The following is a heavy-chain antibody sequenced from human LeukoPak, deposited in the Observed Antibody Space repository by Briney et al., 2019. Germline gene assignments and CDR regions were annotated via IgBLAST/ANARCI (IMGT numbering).Heavy chain of an antibody. CDR2: IYYSGST. V-gene: IGHV4-59*01. J-gene: IGHJ5*02. CDR3: ARARAYYDSSGYHSRFDP. D-gene: IGHD3-22*01. CDR1: GGSISSYY. Sequence: SETLSLTCTVSGGSISSYYWSWIRQPPGKGLEWIGYIYYSGSTNYNPSLKSRVTISVDTSKNQFSLKLSSVTAADTAVYYCARARAYYDSSGYHSRFDPWGQGTLVTVSS.